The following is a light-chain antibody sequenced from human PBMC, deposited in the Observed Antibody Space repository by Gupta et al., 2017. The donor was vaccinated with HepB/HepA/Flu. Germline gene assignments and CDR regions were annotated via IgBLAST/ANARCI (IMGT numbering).Light chain of an antibody. CDR1: QVISNS. CDR2: GGS. CDR3: QQYNTYPFT. J-gene: IGKJ1*01. V-gene: IGKV1-16*01. Sequence: DIQLTQSPSSPFAFLGDRVTLSCRASQVISNSLAWFQQKPGKAPTPLIYGGSNLQTGVSSRFSGSGSGTDFTLTITSLQIDDFATYYCQQYNTYPFTFGQGTKVAIK.